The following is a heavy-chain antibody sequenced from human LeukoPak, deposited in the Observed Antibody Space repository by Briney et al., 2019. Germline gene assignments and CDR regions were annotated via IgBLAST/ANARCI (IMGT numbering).Heavy chain of an antibody. Sequence: SETLSLTCTVSGGSISSYYWSWIRQPPGKGLEWIGYIYYSGSTYYNPSLKSRVTISVEKSKNQFSLNLSSVTAADTAVYYCAAWDSGYPSDYWGQGTLVTVSS. CDR3: AAWDSGYPSDY. V-gene: IGHV4-59*06. J-gene: IGHJ4*02. CDR2: IYYSGST. D-gene: IGHD5-12*01. CDR1: GGSISSYY.